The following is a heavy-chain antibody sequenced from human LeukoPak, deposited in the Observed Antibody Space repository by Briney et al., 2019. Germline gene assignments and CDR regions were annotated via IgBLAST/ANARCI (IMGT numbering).Heavy chain of an antibody. CDR1: GFTVSSNY. V-gene: IGHV3-66*01. CDR2: IYSGGST. J-gene: IGHJ4*02. Sequence: QAGGSLRLSCAASGFTVSSNYMSWVRQAPGKGLEWVSVIYSGGSTYYADSVKGRFTISRVNSKNTLYLQMNSLRAEDTAVYYCARDRYPSAREFDYWGQGTLVAVSS. CDR3: ARDRYPSAREFDY. D-gene: IGHD1-1*01.